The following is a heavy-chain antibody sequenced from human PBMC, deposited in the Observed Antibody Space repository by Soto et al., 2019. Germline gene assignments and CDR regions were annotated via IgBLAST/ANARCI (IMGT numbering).Heavy chain of an antibody. Sequence: QVQLVQSGAEVKKPGSSVKVSCKASGGTFSSYAISWVRQAPGQGLEWMGGIIPIFGTANYAQKFQGRVTITXXEXTXXAYMELGSLRSEDTAGYYCARRTGTTQGYYYGMDVWGQGTTVTVSS. V-gene: IGHV1-69*05. CDR2: IIPIFGTA. CDR3: ARRTGTTQGYYYGMDV. J-gene: IGHJ6*02. CDR1: GGTFSSYA. D-gene: IGHD1-1*01.